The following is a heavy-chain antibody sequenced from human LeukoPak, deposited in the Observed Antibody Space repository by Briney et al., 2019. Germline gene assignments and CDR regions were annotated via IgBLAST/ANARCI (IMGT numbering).Heavy chain of an antibody. CDR3: ARDYDY. Sequence: SETLSLTCTVSGGSISSYYWSWIRQPPGKGLEWIGYIYYSGSTNYNPSLKSRVTISVDTSKNQFSLKLSSVTAADTAVYYCARDYDYWGQGTLVTVSS. V-gene: IGHV4-59*01. J-gene: IGHJ4*02. CDR2: IYYSGST. CDR1: GGSISSYY.